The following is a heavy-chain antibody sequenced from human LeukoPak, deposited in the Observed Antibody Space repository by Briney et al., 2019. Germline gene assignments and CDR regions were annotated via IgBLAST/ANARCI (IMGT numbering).Heavy chain of an antibody. Sequence: SETLSLTCTVSGGSISSYYWSWIRQPPGKGLEWIGRIYTSGGTNYNPSLKSRVTMSLDTSKNQFSLKLSSVTAADTAVYYCARAKQVAYYYYYMDVWGKGTTVTVSS. CDR2: IYTSGGT. J-gene: IGHJ6*03. CDR3: ARAKQVAYYYYYMDV. CDR1: GGSISSYY. D-gene: IGHD6-6*01. V-gene: IGHV4-4*07.